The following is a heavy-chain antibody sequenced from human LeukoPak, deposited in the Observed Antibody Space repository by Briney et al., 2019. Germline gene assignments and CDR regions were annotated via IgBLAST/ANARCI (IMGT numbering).Heavy chain of an antibody. CDR3: ARPYCSSTSCPTFDD. CDR2: ISGDGYTI. V-gene: IGHV3-48*01. D-gene: IGHD2-2*01. J-gene: IGHJ4*02. Sequence: GGSLRLSCAASGFTFSNYNMNWVRQAPGKGLEWVSYISGDGYTIFYADSVQGRFTISRDNAKNSLFLQMNSLRAEDTAMYYCARPYCSSTSCPTFDDWGQGTLVTVSS. CDR1: GFTFSNYN.